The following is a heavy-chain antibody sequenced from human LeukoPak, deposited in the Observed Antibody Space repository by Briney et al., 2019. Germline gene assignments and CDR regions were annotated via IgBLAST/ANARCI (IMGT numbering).Heavy chain of an antibody. V-gene: IGHV3-21*01. CDR2: ISSSSSYI. D-gene: IGHD1-26*01. Sequence: GGSLRLSCAASGLTFSSYSMNWVRQAPGKGLEWVSSISSSSSYIYYADSVKGRFTISRDNAKNSLYLQMNSLRAEDTAVYYRASPWELLSNDAFDIWDQGTMVTVSS. CDR1: GLTFSSYS. CDR3: ASPWELLSNDAFDI. J-gene: IGHJ3*02.